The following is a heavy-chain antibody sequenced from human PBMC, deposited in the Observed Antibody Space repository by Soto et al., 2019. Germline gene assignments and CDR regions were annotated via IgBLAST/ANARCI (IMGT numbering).Heavy chain of an antibody. CDR2: IYWDDDK. CDR3: AHIPSPTVTTSAEYFQH. Sequence: QITLRESGPPLLKPTQTLTLTCTFSGFSLSTSGVGVSWIRQPPGKALEWLALIYWDDDKRYSPSLKSRLTITKDTSKNQVVLTMTNVDPVDTATYYCAHIPSPTVTTSAEYFQHWGQGTLVTVSS. CDR1: GFSLSTSGVG. V-gene: IGHV2-5*02. D-gene: IGHD4-17*01. J-gene: IGHJ1*01.